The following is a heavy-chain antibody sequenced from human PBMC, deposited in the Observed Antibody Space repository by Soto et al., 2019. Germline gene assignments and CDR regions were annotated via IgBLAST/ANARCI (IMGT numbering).Heavy chain of an antibody. J-gene: IGHJ4*02. D-gene: IGHD6-13*01. CDR2: ISGSGGST. CDR1: GFTFSSYA. Sequence: GGSLRLSCAASGFTFSSYAMSWVRQAPGKGLEWVSAISGSGGSTDYADSVKGRFTISRDNSKNTLYLQMNSLRAEDTAVYYCAKENGYSSTWFEFDYWGQGTLVTVSS. CDR3: AKENGYSSTWFEFDY. V-gene: IGHV3-23*01.